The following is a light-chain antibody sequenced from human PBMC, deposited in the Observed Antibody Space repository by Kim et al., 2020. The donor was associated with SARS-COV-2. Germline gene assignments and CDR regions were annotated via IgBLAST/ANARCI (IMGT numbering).Light chain of an antibody. CDR2: AAA. CDR3: QHYGPTSH. CDR1: QTVISSF. J-gene: IGKJ5*01. V-gene: IGKV3-20*01. Sequence: CPGERATLSCRASQTVISSFVAWHQHRPGQAPRLLIYAAATRATGIPDRFSGNGSGTDFTLTISRLEPEDSAVYYCQHYGPTSHFGQGTRLEIK.